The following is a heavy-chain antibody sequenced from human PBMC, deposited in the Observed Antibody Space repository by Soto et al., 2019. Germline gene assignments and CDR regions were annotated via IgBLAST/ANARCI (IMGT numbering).Heavy chain of an antibody. J-gene: IGHJ6*02. D-gene: IGHD6-13*01. CDR2: IIPIFGTA. Sequence: ASVKVSCKASGGTFSSYAISWVRQAPGQGLEWMGGIIPIFGTANYAQKFQGRVTITADESTSTAYMELSSLKSEDTAVYYCARDKRYSSSWYPYGMDVWGQGTTVTVSS. CDR1: GGTFSSYA. V-gene: IGHV1-69*13. CDR3: ARDKRYSSSWYPYGMDV.